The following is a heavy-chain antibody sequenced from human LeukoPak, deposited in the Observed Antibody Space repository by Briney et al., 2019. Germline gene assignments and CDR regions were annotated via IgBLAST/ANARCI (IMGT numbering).Heavy chain of an antibody. J-gene: IGHJ4*01. CDR3: AKGRRDGYNFPLFDY. CDR2: IIGNGFST. D-gene: IGHD5-24*01. V-gene: IGHV3-23*01. Sequence: GGSLRVSCAAAGFTFNVAAMNWVRQSPGKGLEWVATIIGNGFSTYYADSVSGRFTISRDNSQNTLFLQMNSLRDEDTAIYYCAKGRRDGYNFPLFDYWGHGALVTVSS. CDR1: GFTFNVAA.